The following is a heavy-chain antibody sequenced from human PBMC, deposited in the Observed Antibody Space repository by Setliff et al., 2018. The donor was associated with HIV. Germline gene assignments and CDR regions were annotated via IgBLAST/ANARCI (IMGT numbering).Heavy chain of an antibody. J-gene: IGHJ4*02. V-gene: IGHV3-48*03. CDR3: ARDSQTTPFDN. CDR1: GFTFSSYE. D-gene: IGHD4-4*01. CDR2: ISSSDNTI. Sequence: PGGSLRLSCAASGFTFSSYEMNWVRQAPGKGLEWVSYISSSDNTIHYADSVKGRFTISRDNAKNSLYLQMNSLRVEDTAVYYCARDSQTTPFDNWGQGTLVTVSS.